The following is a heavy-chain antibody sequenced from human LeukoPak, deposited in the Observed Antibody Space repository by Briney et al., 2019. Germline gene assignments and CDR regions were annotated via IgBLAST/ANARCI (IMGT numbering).Heavy chain of an antibody. CDR3: ARGRYDSSGYRFDY. CDR2: IILIFGTA. Sequence: SVKVSCKASGYTFTSYYMHWVRQAPGQGLEWMGGIILIFGTANYAQKFQGRVTITADESTSTAYMELSSLRSEDTAVYYCARGRYDSSGYRFDYWGQGTLVTVSS. D-gene: IGHD3-22*01. J-gene: IGHJ4*02. V-gene: IGHV1-69*13. CDR1: GYTFTSYY.